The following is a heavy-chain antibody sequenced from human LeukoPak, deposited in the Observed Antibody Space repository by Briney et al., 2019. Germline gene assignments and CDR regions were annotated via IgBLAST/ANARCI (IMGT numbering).Heavy chain of an antibody. J-gene: IGHJ5*02. CDR2: IYHSGST. D-gene: IGHD1-14*01. CDR1: GYSISSGYY. CDR3: ARGARYNWNHLAGYNWFDP. V-gene: IGHV4-38-2*02. Sequence: SETLSLTCTVSGYSISSGYYWGWIRQPPGKGLEWIGSIYHSGSTYYNPSLKSRVTISVDTSKNQFSLKLSSVTAADTAVYYCARGARYNWNHLAGYNWFDPWGQGTLVTVSS.